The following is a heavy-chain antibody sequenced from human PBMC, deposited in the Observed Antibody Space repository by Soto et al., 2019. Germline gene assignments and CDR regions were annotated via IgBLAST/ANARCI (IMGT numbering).Heavy chain of an antibody. CDR3: ARDPRITIFGVDLDAFDI. J-gene: IGHJ3*02. Sequence: AAVKVSRKASGYTFTSYVISWVRQAPGQGLEWMGWISAYNGNTNYAQKLQGRVTMTTDTSTSTAYMELRSLRSDDTAVYYCARDPRITIFGVDLDAFDIWGQGTMVT. CDR1: GYTFTSYV. CDR2: ISAYNGNT. D-gene: IGHD3-3*01. V-gene: IGHV1-18*04.